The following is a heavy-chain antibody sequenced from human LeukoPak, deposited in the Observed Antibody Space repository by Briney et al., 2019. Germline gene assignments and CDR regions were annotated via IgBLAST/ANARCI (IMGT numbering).Heavy chain of an antibody. D-gene: IGHD5-18*01. CDR1: GFTFSSYA. CDR3: AKVAGYSYGYVAPPDY. J-gene: IGHJ4*02. CDR2: ISGSGGST. Sequence: GGSLRLFCAASGFTFSSYAMRWVRQAPGKGLEWVSAISGSGGSTYYADSVKGRFTISRDNSKNTLYLQMNSLRAEDTAVYYCAKVAGYSYGYVAPPDYWGQGTLVTVSS. V-gene: IGHV3-23*01.